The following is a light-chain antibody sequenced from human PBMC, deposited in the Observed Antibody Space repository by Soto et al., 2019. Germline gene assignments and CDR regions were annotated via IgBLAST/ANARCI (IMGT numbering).Light chain of an antibody. CDR1: QGINTF. CDR2: ADS. V-gene: IGKV1-9*01. Sequence: IQLTQSPSSLSASVGDRVTITCRASQGINTFLAWYQQKAGKAPKLLIYADSTLQSGVPSRFSGSGSGTDFTLTISSLQSEDFATYYCQQLNSYPITFGQGTRLEIK. CDR3: QQLNSYPIT. J-gene: IGKJ5*01.